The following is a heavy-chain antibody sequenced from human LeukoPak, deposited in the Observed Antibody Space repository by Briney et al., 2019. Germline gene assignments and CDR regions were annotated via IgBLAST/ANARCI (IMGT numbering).Heavy chain of an antibody. CDR1: SGSISNYY. D-gene: IGHD2-2*01. CDR3: ARAYCSSTSCYPHVDY. V-gene: IGHV4-59*01. Sequence: SETLSLTCTVSSGSISNYYWSWIRQPPGKGLEWIGYIYSSGSTNYNPSLKSRVTISVDTSKNQFSLKLSSVTAADTAVYYCARAYCSSTSCYPHVDYWGQGTLVTVSS. CDR2: IYSSGST. J-gene: IGHJ4*02.